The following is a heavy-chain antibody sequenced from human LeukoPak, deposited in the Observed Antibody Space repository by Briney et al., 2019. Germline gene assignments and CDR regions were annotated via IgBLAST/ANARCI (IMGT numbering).Heavy chain of an antibody. J-gene: IGHJ4*02. Sequence: PSETLSLTCAVYGGSFSGYYWSWIRQPPGKGLEWIGEINHSGSTNYNPSLKSRVTISVDPSKNQFSLKLSSVTAADTAVYYCARENGYGSSWFLYWGQGTLVTVS. D-gene: IGHD6-13*01. V-gene: IGHV4-34*01. CDR3: ARENGYGSSWFLY. CDR2: INHSGST. CDR1: GGSFSGYY.